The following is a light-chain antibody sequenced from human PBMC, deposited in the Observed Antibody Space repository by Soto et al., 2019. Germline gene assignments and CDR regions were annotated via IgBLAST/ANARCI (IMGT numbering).Light chain of an antibody. J-gene: IGKJ1*01. Sequence: EMVLTQSPGPLSLSPGERATLSCRASQSVRSNFLAWYQQKPGQAPRLLIYGASNRATGIPDRFSGSGSGTDFTLTITRLEPEDFAMYYCQRYDSLRTFGQGTKVDIK. V-gene: IGKV3-20*01. CDR2: GAS. CDR1: QSVRSNF. CDR3: QRYDSLRT.